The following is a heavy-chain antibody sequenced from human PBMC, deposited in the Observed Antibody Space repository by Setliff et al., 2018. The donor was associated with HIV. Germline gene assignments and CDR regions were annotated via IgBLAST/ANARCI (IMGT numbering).Heavy chain of an antibody. J-gene: IGHJ4*02. Sequence: ETLSLTCSVSGGSFSGYYWSWIRQPPGKGLEWIGYIYIYNSGSTNYNPSLTSRVTISVDTSRNQFSLKLTSVTAADTAIYYCARGVNFDYWGQGTQVTVSS. CDR1: GGSFSGYY. CDR3: ARGVNFDY. V-gene: IGHV4-59*01. CDR2: IYIYNSGST. D-gene: IGHD3-3*01.